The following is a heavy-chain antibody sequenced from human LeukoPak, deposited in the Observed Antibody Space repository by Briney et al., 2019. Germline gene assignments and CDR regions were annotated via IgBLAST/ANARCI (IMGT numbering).Heavy chain of an antibody. CDR2: INWNGGST. J-gene: IGHJ4*02. CDR1: GFTFDDYG. V-gene: IGHV3-20*04. CDR3: AKVGDSWDFDY. Sequence: GALRLSCAASGFTFDDYGMSWVRQAPGKGLEWVSGINWNGGSTGYADSVKGRFTISRDNAKNSLYLQMNSLRAEDTALYYCAKVGDSWDFDYWGQGTLVTVSS. D-gene: IGHD2-15*01.